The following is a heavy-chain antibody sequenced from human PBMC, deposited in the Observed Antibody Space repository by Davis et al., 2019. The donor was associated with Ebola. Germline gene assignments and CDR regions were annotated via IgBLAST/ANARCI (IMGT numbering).Heavy chain of an antibody. V-gene: IGHV1-46*01. CDR1: GYTFTSYY. D-gene: IGHD3-3*01. Sequence: AASVKVSCKASGYTFTSYYVHWVRQAPGQGLEWMGIIHPSGGTTIYAQDFQGRVIMTRDTSTGTVYMDLSSLRSEDTAVYYCARDQLEGDFWSGSFDYWGQGALVTVSS. J-gene: IGHJ4*02. CDR2: IHPSGGTT. CDR3: ARDQLEGDFWSGSFDY.